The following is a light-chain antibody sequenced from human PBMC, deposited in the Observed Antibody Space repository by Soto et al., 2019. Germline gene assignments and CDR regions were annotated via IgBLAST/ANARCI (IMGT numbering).Light chain of an antibody. CDR1: QVIGNY. J-gene: IGKJ4*01. Sequence: DIQMTQSPSSLSASLGDRVTITCRAIQVIGNYLAWFQQKRGNVPKLLIYAAPTLQSGVPSRFSGSASETDFPLSISSLQPEDAANYDCQKYIGAPLIFGGGTKVEIK. CDR2: AAP. CDR3: QKYIGAPLI. V-gene: IGKV1-27*01.